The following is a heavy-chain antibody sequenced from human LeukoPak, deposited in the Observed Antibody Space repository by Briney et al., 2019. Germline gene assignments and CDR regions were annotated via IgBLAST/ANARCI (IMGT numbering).Heavy chain of an antibody. Sequence: GGSLRLSCTTSGFTFGEYPMSWIRQAPGKGLEWVGFIRSKAYGGTSEYAASVEGRFIISRDDSKSIAYLQMNSLKIEDTAVYYCSRYHGSGRRRYFDYWGQGTLVTVSS. J-gene: IGHJ4*02. D-gene: IGHD3-10*01. CDR1: GFTFGEYP. V-gene: IGHV3-49*03. CDR3: SRYHGSGRRRYFDY. CDR2: IRSKAYGGTS.